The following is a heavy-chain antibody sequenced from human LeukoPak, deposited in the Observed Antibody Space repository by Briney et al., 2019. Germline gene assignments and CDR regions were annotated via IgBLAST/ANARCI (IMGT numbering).Heavy chain of an antibody. Sequence: PSETLSLTCTVSGGSISIYYWNWIRQPAGKRLEWIGRIYTSGSTNYNPSLKSRVTMSVDTSKNQFSLNLSSVTAADTAVYYCARGQEGSCSGGSCYADYYYYYMDVWGKGTTVTVSS. CDR3: ARGQEGSCSGGSCYADYYYYYMDV. CDR1: GGSISIYY. J-gene: IGHJ6*03. D-gene: IGHD2-15*01. V-gene: IGHV4-4*07. CDR2: IYTSGST.